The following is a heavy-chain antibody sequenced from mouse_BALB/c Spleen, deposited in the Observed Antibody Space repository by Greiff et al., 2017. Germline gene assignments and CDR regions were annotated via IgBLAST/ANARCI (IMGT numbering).Heavy chain of an antibody. CDR3: ARSYEYGGYAMDY. D-gene: IGHD2-4*01. CDR1: GYSFTGYY. CDR2: ISCYNGAT. V-gene: IGHV1S34*01. J-gene: IGHJ4*01. Sequence: LVKTGASVKISCKASGYSFTGYYMHWVKQSHGQSLEWIGYISCYNGATSYNQKFKGKATFTVDTSSSTAYMQFNSLTSEDSAVYYCARSYEYGGYAMDYWGQGTPVTVSA.